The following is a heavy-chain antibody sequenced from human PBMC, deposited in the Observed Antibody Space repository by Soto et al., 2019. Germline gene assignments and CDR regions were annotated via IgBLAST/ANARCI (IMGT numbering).Heavy chain of an antibody. V-gene: IGHV4-34*01. Sequence: QVQLQQWGAGLLKPSETLSLTCAVYGGSFSGYYWSCIRQPPGKGLEWIGEINHSGSTNYNPSLKSRVTISVDTSKNQLSRKLSSVTAADTAVYYCARGRVEYSSSSSYYYMDVWGKGTTVTVSS. CDR1: GGSFSGYY. CDR3: ARGRVEYSSSSSYYYMDV. J-gene: IGHJ6*03. D-gene: IGHD6-6*01. CDR2: INHSGST.